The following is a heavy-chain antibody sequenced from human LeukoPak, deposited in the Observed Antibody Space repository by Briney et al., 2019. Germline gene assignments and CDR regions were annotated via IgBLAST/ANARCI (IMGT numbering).Heavy chain of an antibody. V-gene: IGHV1-18*04. CDR3: ARDPAGYSSGWYPDY. Sequence: ASVKVSCKASGYTFTSYGISWVRQAPGQGLEWMGWISAYNGNTNYAQKLQGRVTMTTGTSTSTAYMELRSLRSDDTAVYYCARDPAGYSSGWYPDYWGQGTLVTVSS. CDR1: GYTFTSYG. D-gene: IGHD6-19*01. J-gene: IGHJ4*02. CDR2: ISAYNGNT.